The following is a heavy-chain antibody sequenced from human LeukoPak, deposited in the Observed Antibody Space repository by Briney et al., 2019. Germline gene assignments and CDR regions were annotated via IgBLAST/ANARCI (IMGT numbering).Heavy chain of an antibody. D-gene: IGHD3-22*01. V-gene: IGHV1-2*02. J-gene: IGHJ3*01. CDR2: INPNSGGT. CDR3: ARYYYDTSSVFDV. Sequence: PSAKVACKASGYTFTDYYMHWVRQAPGQGLEWMGWINPNSGGTKYAQKFQGRVAMIRDTSISTAYMEQSRIRSDDTAVYYCARYYYDTSSVFDVWGQGTRLIVSS. CDR1: GYTFTDYY.